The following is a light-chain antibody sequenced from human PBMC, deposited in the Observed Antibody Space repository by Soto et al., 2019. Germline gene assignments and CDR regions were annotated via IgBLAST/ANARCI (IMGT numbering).Light chain of an antibody. Sequence: EIVLTQSPGTLSLSPGERATLSCRASQSVSSSYLAWYQQKPGQAPMLLIYGASSRDTGIPDRFSGGGSGTEFTLNLSRLEPEDFAVSYCQQFVSSLSSFTFGQGTKLEI. J-gene: IGKJ2*01. CDR3: QQFVSSLSSFT. CDR2: GAS. CDR1: QSVSSSY. V-gene: IGKV3-20*01.